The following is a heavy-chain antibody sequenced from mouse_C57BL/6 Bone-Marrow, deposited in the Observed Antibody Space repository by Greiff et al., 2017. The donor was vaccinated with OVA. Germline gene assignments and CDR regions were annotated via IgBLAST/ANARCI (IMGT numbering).Heavy chain of an antibody. CDR1: GFTFSDYY. Sequence: EVKLMESGGGLVQPGGSLKLSCAASGFTFSDYYMYWVRQTPEKRLEWVAYLSNGGGSTYYPDTVKGRFTISRDNAKNTLYLQMSRLKSEDTAMYYCARHEDSDWYFDVWGTGTTVTVSS. CDR3: ARHEDSDWYFDV. CDR2: LSNGGGST. V-gene: IGHV5-12*01. J-gene: IGHJ1*03.